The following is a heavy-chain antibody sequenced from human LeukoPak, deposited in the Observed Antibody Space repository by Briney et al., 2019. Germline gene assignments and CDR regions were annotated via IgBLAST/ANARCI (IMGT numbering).Heavy chain of an antibody. J-gene: IGHJ5*02. D-gene: IGHD4-17*01. CDR2: INHSGST. CDR1: GGSFSGYY. CDR3: ARGVRGLLFDP. V-gene: IGHV4-34*01. Sequence: PSETLSLTCAVYGGSFSGYYWSWIRQPPGKGLEWIGEINHSGSTNYNPSLKSRVTISVDTSKNQFSLKLSSVTAADTAAYYCARGVRGLLFDPWGQGTLVTVSS.